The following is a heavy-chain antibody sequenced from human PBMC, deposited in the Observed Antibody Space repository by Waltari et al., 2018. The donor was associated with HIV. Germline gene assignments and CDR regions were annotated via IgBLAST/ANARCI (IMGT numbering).Heavy chain of an antibody. J-gene: IGHJ6*02. V-gene: IGHV3-30*18. CDR1: GLTFSHYG. D-gene: IGHD1-7*01. CDR2: ISYDGSYK. Sequence: QVHLVESGGGVVQPGRSLRLSCVASGLTFSHYGMHWVRQAAGKGLEWVAVISYDGSYKEYVDSVKGRLTVSRDSSKNTLYLQMNSLRAEDTAVYYCAKAVGRSWNYDIQNYYYYGMDVWGQGTTVTVSS. CDR3: AKAVGRSWNYDIQNYYYYGMDV.